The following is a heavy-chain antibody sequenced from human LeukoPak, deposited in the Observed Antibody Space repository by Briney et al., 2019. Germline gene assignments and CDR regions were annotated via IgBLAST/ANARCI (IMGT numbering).Heavy chain of an antibody. CDR1: GYALTGYY. CDR2: INPNSGGT. Sequence: ASVKVSCKASGYALTGYYMHWVRQAPGQGLEWMGWINPNSGGTNCAQKFQGRVTMTRDTSTSTAYMELTWLRSDDTAVYYCARGNSITGTSYYGMDVWGQGTTVTVSS. V-gene: IGHV1-2*02. CDR3: ARGNSITGTSYYGMDV. J-gene: IGHJ6*02. D-gene: IGHD1-7*01.